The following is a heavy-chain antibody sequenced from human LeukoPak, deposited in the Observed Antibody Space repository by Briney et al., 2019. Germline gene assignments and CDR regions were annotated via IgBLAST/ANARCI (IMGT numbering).Heavy chain of an antibody. CDR1: GYTFTSYD. J-gene: IGHJ4*02. CDR2: MNPNSGNT. CDR3: ARGYSSGWYHSYYFDY. D-gene: IGHD6-19*01. Sequence: GASVKVSCKASGYTFTSYDINWVRQATGQGLEWMGWMNPNSGNTGYAQKFQGRVTMTRNTSISTAYMELSSLRSEDTAVYYCARGYSSGWYHSYYFDYRGQGTLVTVSS. V-gene: IGHV1-8*01.